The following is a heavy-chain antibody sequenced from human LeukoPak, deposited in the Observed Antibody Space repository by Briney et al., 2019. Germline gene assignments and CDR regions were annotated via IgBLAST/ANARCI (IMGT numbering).Heavy chain of an antibody. J-gene: IGHJ4*02. V-gene: IGHV4-59*02. D-gene: IGHD3-16*01. CDR1: GGSVSAYY. Sequence: SETRSLTCSVSGGSVSAYYWSWIRQPPGKGLEYIGYMSYSGSTNCNPSVKSRVTIPIDASRNQFSLKLSSVTAADTAVYYCARMINGDYFDYWGQGTLVTVSS. CDR3: ARMINGDYFDY. CDR2: MSYSGST.